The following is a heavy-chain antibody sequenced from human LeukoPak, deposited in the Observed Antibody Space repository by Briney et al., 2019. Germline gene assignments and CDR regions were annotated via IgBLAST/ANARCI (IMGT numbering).Heavy chain of an antibody. J-gene: IGHJ4*02. D-gene: IGHD2-2*01. CDR1: GYTFTGYY. V-gene: IGHV1-2*06. CDR2: INPNSGGT. CDR3: ARGCFSVGTSCYPFDY. Sequence: ASVKVSCKASGYTFTGYYMRWVRQAPGQGLEWMGRINPNSGGTNYAQKFQGRVTMTRDTSISTAYMELSRLRSDDTAVYYCARGCFSVGTSCYPFDYWGQGTLVTVSS.